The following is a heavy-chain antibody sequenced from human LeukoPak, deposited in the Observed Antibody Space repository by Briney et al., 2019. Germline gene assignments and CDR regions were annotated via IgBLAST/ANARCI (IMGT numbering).Heavy chain of an antibody. CDR2: IYYSGST. J-gene: IGHJ6*02. D-gene: IGHD6-13*01. V-gene: IGHV4-39*07. Sequence: SETLSLTCTVSGGSISSYYWSWIRQPPGKGLEWIGSIYYSGSTYYNPSLKSRVTISVDTSKNQFSLKLSSVTAADTAVYYCATIAAAGNYYYYYGMDVWGQGTTVTVSS. CDR3: ATIAAAGNYYYYYGMDV. CDR1: GGSISSYY.